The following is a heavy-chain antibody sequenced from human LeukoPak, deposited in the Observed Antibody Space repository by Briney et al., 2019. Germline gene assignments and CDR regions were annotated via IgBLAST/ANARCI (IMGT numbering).Heavy chain of an antibody. CDR3: ARLYFYGSGSYYGDGAFDI. V-gene: IGHV4-59*08. CDR2: IYYSGST. Sequence: SETLSLTCTVSGGSISSYYWSWIRQPPGKGLEWIGYIYYSGSTNYNPSLKSRVTISVDTSKNQFSLKLSSVTAADTAVYYCARLYFYGSGSYYGDGAFDIWGQGTMVTVSS. CDR1: GGSISSYY. D-gene: IGHD3-10*01. J-gene: IGHJ3*02.